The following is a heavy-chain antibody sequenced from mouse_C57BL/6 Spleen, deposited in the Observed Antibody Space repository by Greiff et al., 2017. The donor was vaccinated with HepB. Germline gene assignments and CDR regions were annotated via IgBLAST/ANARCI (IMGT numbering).Heavy chain of an antibody. CDR3: ARSRGYYYGSSSTFAY. Sequence: QVQLQQPGAELVKPGASVKLSCKASGYTFTSYWMQWVKQRPGQGLEWIGEIDPSDSYTNYNQKFKGKATLTVDTSSSTAYMQLSSLTSEDSAVYYCARSRGYYYGSSSTFAYWGQGTLVTVSA. CDR2: IDPSDSYT. J-gene: IGHJ3*01. D-gene: IGHD1-1*01. V-gene: IGHV1-50*01. CDR1: GYTFTSYW.